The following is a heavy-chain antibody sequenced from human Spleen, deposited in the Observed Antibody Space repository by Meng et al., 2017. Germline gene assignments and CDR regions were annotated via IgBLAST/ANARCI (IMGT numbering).Heavy chain of an antibody. V-gene: IGHV4-38-2*01. CDR1: GYSITGSYN. Sequence: TRSLTGAVSGYSITGSYNWGWIRQSPGKGLEWIGSIYQRGSTYYNPSLKSRVTMSADTSKNQFSLKLTSVTAADTAVYYCAGGAVVTLIFYHAMDVWGQGTTVT. J-gene: IGHJ6*01. D-gene: IGHD2-21*02. CDR2: IYQRGST. CDR3: AGGAVVTLIFYHAMDV.